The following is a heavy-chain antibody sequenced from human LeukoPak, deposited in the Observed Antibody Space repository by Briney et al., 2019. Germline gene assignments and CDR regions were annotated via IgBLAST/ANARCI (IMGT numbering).Heavy chain of an antibody. V-gene: IGHV3-30*18. CDR2: ISYDGSNK. D-gene: IGHD3-3*01. J-gene: IGHJ3*02. Sequence: GRSLRLSCAAPGFTFSSYGMHWVRQAPGKGLEWVAVISYDGSNKYYADSVKGRFTISRVNSKNTLYLQMNSLRAEDTAVYYCAKEGFGHGGGPDAFDIWGQGTMVTVSS. CDR1: GFTFSSYG. CDR3: AKEGFGHGGGPDAFDI.